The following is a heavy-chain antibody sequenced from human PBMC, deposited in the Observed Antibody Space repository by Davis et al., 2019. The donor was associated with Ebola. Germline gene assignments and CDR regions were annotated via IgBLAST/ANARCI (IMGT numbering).Heavy chain of an antibody. CDR3: ARAGVYRPYFFDY. J-gene: IGHJ4*02. Sequence: PGGSLRLSCGVYGGSFSGYYWSWIRQPPGKGLEWIGEINHSGSANYNPSLKSRVTISVDTSKNQFSLKLSSVTAADTAVYYCARAGVYRPYFFDYWGQGTLVTVSS. CDR2: INHSGSA. CDR1: GGSFSGYY. D-gene: IGHD3-10*01. V-gene: IGHV4-34*01.